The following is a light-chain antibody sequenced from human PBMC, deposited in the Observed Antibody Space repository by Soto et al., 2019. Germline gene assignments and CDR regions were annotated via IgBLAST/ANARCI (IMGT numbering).Light chain of an antibody. V-gene: IGKV3-20*01. CDR2: EAS. Sequence: EIVLTQSPGPLSLSPGERSTLSCMASQSVNSRYIAWYQVKPGQAPRLLIYEASSRATGIPDRFSGGGSGTDFTLSISKVEPEDFAVYYCQQYGRPPRATFGQGGRLEIK. J-gene: IGKJ5*01. CDR1: QSVNSRY. CDR3: QQYGRPPRAT.